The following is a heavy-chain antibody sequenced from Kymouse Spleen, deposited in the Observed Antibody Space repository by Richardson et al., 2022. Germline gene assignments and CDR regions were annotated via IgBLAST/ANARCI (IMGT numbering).Heavy chain of an antibody. D-gene: IGHD6-6*01. V-gene: IGHV3-72*01. CDR1: GFTFSDHY. CDR2: TRNKANSYTT. J-gene: IGHJ4*02. Sequence: EVQLVESGGGLVQPGGSLRLSCAASGFTFSDHYMDWVRQAPGKGLEWVGRTRNKANSYTTEYAASVKGRFTISRDDSKNSLYLQMNSLKTEDTAVYYCAREGIAARLSFDYWGQGTLVTVSS. CDR3: AREGIAARLSFDY.